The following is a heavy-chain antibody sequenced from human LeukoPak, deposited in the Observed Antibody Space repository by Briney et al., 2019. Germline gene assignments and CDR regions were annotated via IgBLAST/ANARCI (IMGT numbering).Heavy chain of an antibody. V-gene: IGHV3-33*01. D-gene: IGHD4-17*01. Sequence: GGSLRLSCAASGFTFNSYGIHWVRQAPGKGLEGVAFIWYDGSNKYYADSVKGRFTISRDNSKNTLYLQINSLRAEDTAVYYCARARTTRGFDYWGQGTLVTVSS. J-gene: IGHJ4*02. CDR1: GFTFNSYG. CDR2: IWYDGSNK. CDR3: ARARTTRGFDY.